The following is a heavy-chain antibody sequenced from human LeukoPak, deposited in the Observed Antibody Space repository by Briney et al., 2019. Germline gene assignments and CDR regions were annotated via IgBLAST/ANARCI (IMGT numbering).Heavy chain of an antibody. D-gene: IGHD6-6*01. J-gene: IGHJ4*02. CDR2: ISYDGSNK. CDR3: ARVVPEDC. Sequence: GGSLRLSCAASGFTFSSYAMHWVRQAPGKGLEWVAVISYDGSNKYYADSVKGRFTISRDNSKNTLYLQMNSLRAEDTAVYYCARVVPEDCWGQGTLVTVSS. CDR1: GFTFSSYA. V-gene: IGHV3-30*04.